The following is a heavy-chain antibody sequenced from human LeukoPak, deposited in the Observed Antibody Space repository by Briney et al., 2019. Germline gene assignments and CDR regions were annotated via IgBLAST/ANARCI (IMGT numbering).Heavy chain of an antibody. CDR3: ARGLGAHSPDYDYVWGSYRYTGGFDY. D-gene: IGHD3-16*02. CDR1: GGSISSGGYY. Sequence: SQTLSLTCTVSGGSISSGGYYWSWIRQPPGKGLEWIGEINHSGSTNYNPSLKSRVTISVDTSKNQFSLKLSSVTAADTAVYYCARGLGAHSPDYDYVWGSYRYTGGFDYWGQGTLVTVSS. CDR2: INHSGST. V-gene: IGHV4-30-2*01. J-gene: IGHJ4*02.